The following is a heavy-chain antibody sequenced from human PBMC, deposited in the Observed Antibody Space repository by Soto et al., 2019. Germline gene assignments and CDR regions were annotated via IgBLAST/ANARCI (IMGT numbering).Heavy chain of an antibody. Sequence: QVQLQESGPGLVKPSGTLSLTCAVSSGSISSSNWWSWVRQPPGKGLEWIGEIYHSGSTNHNPSLKSRVTRSVDKSKNQCSLKLSSVTAADTAVYYCAREAQGYCSSTSCPTGRAFDIWGQGTMVTVSS. V-gene: IGHV4-4*02. CDR2: IYHSGST. J-gene: IGHJ3*02. CDR1: SGSISSSNW. D-gene: IGHD2-2*01. CDR3: AREAQGYCSSTSCPTGRAFDI.